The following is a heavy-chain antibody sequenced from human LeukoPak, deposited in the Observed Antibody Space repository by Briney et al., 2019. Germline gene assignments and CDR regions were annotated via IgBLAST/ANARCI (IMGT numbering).Heavy chain of an antibody. J-gene: IGHJ6*03. CDR1: GFTFSSYG. Sequence: GGSLRLSCAASGFTFSSYGMSWVRQAPGKGLEWVSAISGSGGSTYYADSVKGRFTISRDNSKNTLYLQMNSLRAEDTAVYYCARLGYCSGGSCSHYYYYYMDVWGKGTTVTVSS. V-gene: IGHV3-23*01. CDR2: ISGSGGST. D-gene: IGHD2-15*01. CDR3: ARLGYCSGGSCSHYYYYYMDV.